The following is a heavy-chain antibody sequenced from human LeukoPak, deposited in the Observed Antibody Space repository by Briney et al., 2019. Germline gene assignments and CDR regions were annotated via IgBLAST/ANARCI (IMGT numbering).Heavy chain of an antibody. CDR3: AKDPRFLEWLLPAPSYFDY. Sequence: HAGGSLRLSCAASGFTFSSYAMSWVRQAPGKGLEWVSAISGSGGSTYYADSVKGRFTVSRDNSKNTLYLQMNSLRPEDTTVYYCAKDPRFLEWLLPAPSYFDYWGQGTTVTVSS. D-gene: IGHD3-3*01. CDR1: GFTFSSYA. J-gene: IGHJ4*03. V-gene: IGHV3-23*01. CDR2: ISGSGGST.